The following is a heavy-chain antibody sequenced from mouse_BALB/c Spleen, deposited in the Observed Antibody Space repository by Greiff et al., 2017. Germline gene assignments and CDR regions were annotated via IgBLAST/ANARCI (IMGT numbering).Heavy chain of an antibody. CDR1: GFAFSRYW. J-gene: IGHJ4*01. D-gene: IGHD2-14*01. CDR2: INPDSSTT. V-gene: IGHV4-1*02. Sequence: EVQLQESGGGLVQPGGSLKLSCAASGFAFSRYWMSWVRQAPGKGLEWIGEINPDSSTTNYTPSLKDKFIISRDNAKNTLYLQMSKVRSEDTALYYCERGYYRYDDAMDYWGQGTSVTVSA. CDR3: ERGYYRYDDAMDY.